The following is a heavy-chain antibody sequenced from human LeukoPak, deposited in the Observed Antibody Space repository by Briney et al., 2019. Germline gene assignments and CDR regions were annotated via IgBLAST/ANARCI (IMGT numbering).Heavy chain of an antibody. J-gene: IGHJ4*02. V-gene: IGHV3-48*01. D-gene: IGHD1-14*01. CDR2: ISSSSSTI. CDR3: ARREVYFDY. Sequence: GGSLRLSCAASGFTFSSYSMNWVRQAPGKGLEWVSYISSSSSTIYYADSVKGRFTISRDNAKNSLYLQMNSLRAEDTAVYYCARREVYFDYWGQGTLVTVSS. CDR1: GFTFSSYS.